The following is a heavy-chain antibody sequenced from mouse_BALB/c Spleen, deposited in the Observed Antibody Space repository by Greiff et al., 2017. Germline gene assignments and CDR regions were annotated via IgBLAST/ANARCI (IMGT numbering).Heavy chain of an antibody. CDR2: ISSGGST. CDR1: GFTFSSYA. V-gene: IGHV5-6-5*01. J-gene: IGHJ4*01. Sequence: EVKLVESGGGLVKPGGSLKLSCAASGFTFSSYAMSWVRQTPEKRLEWVASISSGGSTYYPDSVKGRFTISRDNARNILYLQMSSLRSEDTAMYYCARNPITDAMDYWGQGTSVTVSS. D-gene: IGHD1-1*01. CDR3: ARNPITDAMDY.